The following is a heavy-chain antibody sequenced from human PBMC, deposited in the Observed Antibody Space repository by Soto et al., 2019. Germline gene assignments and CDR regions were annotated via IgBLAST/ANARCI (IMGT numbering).Heavy chain of an antibody. D-gene: IGHD1-1*01. V-gene: IGHV1-46*01. CDR2: INPGGVST. Sequence: QVQLVQSGAEVKKPGASVEVSCKASGYTFTTYYIHWARHAPGQGLEWMGVINPGGVSTKYGQKFQDRVTMTSDTFTRTVYMDISSLGSEDTAVNFWARGGNADNVGYWYFDVLGRGTLVSVSP. CDR3: ARGGNADNVGYWYFDV. J-gene: IGHJ2*01. CDR1: GYTFTTYY.